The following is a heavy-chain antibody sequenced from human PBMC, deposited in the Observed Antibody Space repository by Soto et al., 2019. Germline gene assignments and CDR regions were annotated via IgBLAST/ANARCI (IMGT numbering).Heavy chain of an antibody. CDR1: GGSISSGNW. CDR3: ARDQGSHPGD. D-gene: IGHD6-13*01. J-gene: IGHJ4*02. V-gene: IGHV4-4*02. CDR2: IHHSGST. Sequence: QVQLQESGPGLVRPSGTVSLTCAVSGGSISSGNWWSWVRQPPGKGLEWIGEIHHSGSTNYNPSLKSRVTMSVVPSKNLFSLTLNSVTAADTAIYYCARDQGSHPGDWGQGTLVSVSS.